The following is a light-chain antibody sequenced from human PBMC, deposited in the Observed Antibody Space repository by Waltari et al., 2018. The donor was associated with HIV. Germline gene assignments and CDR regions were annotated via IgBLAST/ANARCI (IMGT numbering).Light chain of an antibody. CDR3: CSYAGTGTYV. CDR2: AVT. CDR1: TSDVASYNL. V-gene: IGLV2-23*02. J-gene: IGLJ1*01. Sequence: QSALTQPAYVSGSPGQSITISCTATTSDVASYNLVSWYQQHPGKAPKVMIYAVTKRPSGVSSRFSGSKSGNTASRTISGLQAEDEADYYCCSYAGTGTYVFGTGTKVTVL.